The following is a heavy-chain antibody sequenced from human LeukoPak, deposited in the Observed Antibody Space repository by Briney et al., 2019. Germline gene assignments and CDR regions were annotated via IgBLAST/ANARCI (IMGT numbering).Heavy chain of an antibody. CDR2: ISGSGGST. Sequence: PPGGSLRLSCAASGFTFSSYAMGWVRQAPGKGLEWVSAISGSGGSTYYADSVKGRFTISRDNSKNTLYLQMNSLRAEDTAAYYCAKIPMITFGGVIYYFDYWGQGTLATVSS. D-gene: IGHD3-16*02. J-gene: IGHJ4*02. CDR3: AKIPMITFGGVIYYFDY. CDR1: GFTFSSYA. V-gene: IGHV3-23*01.